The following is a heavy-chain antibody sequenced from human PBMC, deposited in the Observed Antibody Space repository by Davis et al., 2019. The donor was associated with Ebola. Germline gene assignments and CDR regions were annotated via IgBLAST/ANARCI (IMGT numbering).Heavy chain of an antibody. CDR2: FIPIFGTA. J-gene: IGHJ4*02. D-gene: IGHD4-17*01. V-gene: IGHV1-69*13. CDR3: AREHGDYGTDY. CDR1: GYTFTSYG. Sequence: SVKVSCKASGYTFTSYGISWVRQASGQGLEWMGGFIPIFGTANYAQKFQGRVTITADEATSTAYMELSSLRSEDTAVYYCAREHGDYGTDYWGQGTLVTVSS.